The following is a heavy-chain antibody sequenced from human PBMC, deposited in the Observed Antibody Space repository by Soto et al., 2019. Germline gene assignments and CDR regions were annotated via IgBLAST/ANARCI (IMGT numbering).Heavy chain of an antibody. CDR3: ARALYGDYIDV. D-gene: IGHD4-17*01. V-gene: IGHV4-59*01. Sequence: QVQLQESGPGLVKPSETLSLTCTVSGGSISSYYWSWIRQPPGKGLEWIGYIYYSGSTNYNPSLKSRVTISVDTSKNQFSLKLSSVTAADTAVYYCARALYGDYIDVWGKGTTVTVSS. J-gene: IGHJ6*03. CDR1: GGSISSYY. CDR2: IYYSGST.